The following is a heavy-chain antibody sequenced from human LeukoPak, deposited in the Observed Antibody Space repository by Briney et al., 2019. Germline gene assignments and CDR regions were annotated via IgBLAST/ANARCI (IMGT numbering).Heavy chain of an antibody. CDR2: IYWDDDK. Sequence: SGPALVRPTQALALTCTFSGFSLSTTGVGVGWVRQSPGKALEWLALIYWDDDKRYSPSLKNRLTIAKDASKNLVVLTMTNVDPVDTATYYCAHRRGGYNWNHGDFDYWGQGTLVTVSS. CDR3: AHRRGGYNWNHGDFDY. CDR1: GFSLSTTGVG. J-gene: IGHJ4*02. V-gene: IGHV2-5*02. D-gene: IGHD1-14*01.